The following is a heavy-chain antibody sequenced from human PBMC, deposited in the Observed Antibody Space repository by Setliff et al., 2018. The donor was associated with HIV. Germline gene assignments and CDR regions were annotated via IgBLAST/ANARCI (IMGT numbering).Heavy chain of an antibody. V-gene: IGHV4-4*07. Sequence: PSETLSLTCSVSGDSVSNYYWSWIRQPAGKGLEYIGRIYANGYANYNPSLKSRVTMSVDTSKNQFSLNLTSVTAADTATYCCARILISYGSGTHKYFDYWGQGTVVTVSS. CDR3: ARILISYGSGTHKYFDY. CDR2: IYANGYA. D-gene: IGHD3-10*01. CDR1: GDSVSNYY. J-gene: IGHJ4*02.